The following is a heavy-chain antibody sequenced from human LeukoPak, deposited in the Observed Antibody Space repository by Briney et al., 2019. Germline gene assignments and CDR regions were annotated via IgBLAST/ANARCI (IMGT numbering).Heavy chain of an antibody. CDR1: GFTFSSYA. D-gene: IGHD6-19*01. V-gene: IGHV3-30-3*01. Sequence: PGGSLRLSCAASGFTFSSYAMHWVRQAPGKGLEWVAVISYDGSNKYYADSVKGRFTISRDNSKNTLYLQMNSLRAEDTAVYYCARPPIAVAYDAFDIWGQGTMVTVSS. CDR3: ARPPIAVAYDAFDI. J-gene: IGHJ3*02. CDR2: ISYDGSNK.